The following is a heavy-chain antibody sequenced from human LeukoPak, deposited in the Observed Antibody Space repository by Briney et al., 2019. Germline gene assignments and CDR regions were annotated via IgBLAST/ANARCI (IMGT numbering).Heavy chain of an antibody. CDR2: ISYDGSNK. CDR3: ARDLRGSSRVPDY. J-gene: IGHJ4*02. Sequence: GGSLRLSCAASGFTFSSYAMQWVRQAPGKGLEWVAVISYDGSNKYYADSVKGRFTISRDNSKNTLYLQMNSLRAEDTAVYYCARDLRGSSRVPDYWGQGTLVTVSS. V-gene: IGHV3-30-3*01. D-gene: IGHD6-13*01. CDR1: GFTFSSYA.